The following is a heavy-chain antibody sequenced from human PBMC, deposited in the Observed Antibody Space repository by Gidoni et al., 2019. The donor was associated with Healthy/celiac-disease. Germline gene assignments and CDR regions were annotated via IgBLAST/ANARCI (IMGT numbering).Heavy chain of an antibody. CDR1: GFTFSGSA. J-gene: IGHJ4*02. Sequence: EVQLVESGGGLVQPGGSLKLSCAASGFTFSGSAMHWVRQASGKGLEWVGRIRSKANSYATAYAASVKGRFTISRDDSKNTAYLQMNSLKTEDTAVYYCTSPRATVTLMSFDYWGQGTLVTVSS. V-gene: IGHV3-73*02. CDR2: IRSKANSYAT. CDR3: TSPRATVTLMSFDY. D-gene: IGHD4-17*01.